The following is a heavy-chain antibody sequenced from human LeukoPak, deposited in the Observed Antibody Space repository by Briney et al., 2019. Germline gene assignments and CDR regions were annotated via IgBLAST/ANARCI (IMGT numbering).Heavy chain of an antibody. J-gene: IGHJ4*02. CDR2: ISSSGSTI. V-gene: IGHV3-48*03. Sequence: PGGSPRPSCAASGFTFSSYEMNWVRQAPGKGLEWVSYISSSGSTIYYADSVKGRFTISRDNAKNSLYLQMNSLRAEDTAVYYCATLVNYWSFDYWGQGTLVTVSS. CDR3: ATLVNYWSFDY. CDR1: GFTFSSYE. D-gene: IGHD1-1*01.